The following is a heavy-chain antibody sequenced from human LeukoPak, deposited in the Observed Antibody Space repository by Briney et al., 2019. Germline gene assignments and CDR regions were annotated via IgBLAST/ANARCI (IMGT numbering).Heavy chain of an antibody. J-gene: IGHJ6*03. V-gene: IGHV4-34*01. CDR1: GGSFSGYY. D-gene: IGHD2/OR15-2a*01. CDR2: INHSGST. Sequence: PSETLSLTCAVYGGSFSGYYWSWIRQPPGKGLEWIGEINHSGSTNYYPSLKSRVTISVDTSKNQFSLKLSSVTAADTAVYYCARATSFRHYYYYMDVWGKGTTVTVSS. CDR3: ARATSFRHYYYYMDV.